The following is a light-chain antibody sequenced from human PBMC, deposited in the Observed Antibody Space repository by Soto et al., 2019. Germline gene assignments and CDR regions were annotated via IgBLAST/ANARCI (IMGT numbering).Light chain of an antibody. CDR2: GNS. V-gene: IGLV1-40*01. J-gene: IGLJ2*01. CDR3: QSYDSSLSGSRVV. CDR1: SSNIGADYD. Sequence: QSVLTQPPSMSGAPGQRVVIPCTGSSSNIGADYDVHWYQQLPGTAPKLLIYGNSNRPSGVPDRFSGSKSGTSASLAITGLQAEDEADYYCQSYDSSLSGSRVVFGGGTKLTVL.